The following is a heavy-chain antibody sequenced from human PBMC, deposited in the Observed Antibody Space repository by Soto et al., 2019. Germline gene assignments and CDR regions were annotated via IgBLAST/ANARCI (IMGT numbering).Heavy chain of an antibody. CDR1: GFTFSSYW. J-gene: IGHJ6*02. Sequence: GGSLRLSCAASGFTFSSYWMHWVRQAPGKGLEWVSSISSGSSYIYYADSVKGRFTISRDNAKNSLYLQMNSLRAEDTAVYYCARSSGGSGKLWNYYGMDVWGQGTTVTVSS. D-gene: IGHD3-10*01. V-gene: IGHV3-21*06. CDR2: ISSGSSYI. CDR3: ARSSGGSGKLWNYYGMDV.